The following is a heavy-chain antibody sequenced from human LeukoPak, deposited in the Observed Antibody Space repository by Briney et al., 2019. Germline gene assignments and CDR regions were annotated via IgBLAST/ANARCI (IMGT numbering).Heavy chain of an antibody. CDR1: GFTFSSYG. CDR3: AKGVGSSSWYWREYFDY. CDR2: IRYDGSNK. Sequence: GGSLRLSCAASGFTFSSYGMHWVRQAPGKGLEWAAFIRYDGSNKYYADSVKGRFTISRDNSKNTLYLQMNSLRAEDTAVYYCAKGVGSSSWYWREYFDYWGQGTLVTVSS. J-gene: IGHJ4*02. V-gene: IGHV3-30*02. D-gene: IGHD6-13*01.